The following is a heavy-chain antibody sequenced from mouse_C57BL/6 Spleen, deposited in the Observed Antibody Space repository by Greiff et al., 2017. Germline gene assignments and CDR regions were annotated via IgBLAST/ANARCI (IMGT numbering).Heavy chain of an antibody. D-gene: IGHD2-4*01. CDR1: GFTFSDYY. CDR3: ARGGYYDYGRGAMDY. J-gene: IGHJ4*01. V-gene: IGHV5-16*01. CDR2: INYDGSST. Sequence: EVKLMESEGGLVQPGSSMKLSCTASGFTFSDYYMAWVRQVPEKGLEWVANINYDGSSTYYLDSLKSRFIISRDNAKNILYLQMSSLKSEDTATYYCARGGYYDYGRGAMDYWGQGTSVTVSS.